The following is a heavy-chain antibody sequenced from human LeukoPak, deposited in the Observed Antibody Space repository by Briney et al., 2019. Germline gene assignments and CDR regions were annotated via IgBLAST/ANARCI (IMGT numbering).Heavy chain of an antibody. J-gene: IGHJ4*02. CDR3: AKSTTVTSQQRGYFDY. Sequence: GGSLRLSCAASGFTFSSYGMHWVRQAPGKGLEWVAVISYDGSNKYFADSVKGRFTISRDNPKNTLYLQMNSLRAEDTAVYYCAKSTTVTSQQRGYFDYWGQGTLVTVSS. D-gene: IGHD4-11*01. CDR1: GFTFSSYG. V-gene: IGHV3-30*18. CDR2: ISYDGSNK.